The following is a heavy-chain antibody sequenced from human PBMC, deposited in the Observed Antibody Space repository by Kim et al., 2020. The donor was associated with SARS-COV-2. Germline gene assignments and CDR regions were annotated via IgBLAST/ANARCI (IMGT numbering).Heavy chain of an antibody. D-gene: IGHD2-2*01. CDR1: GFTFSDYY. V-gene: IGHV3-11*01. CDR3: VRDLASNRRHRYRA. CDR2: ISNSDNTI. Sequence: GGSLRLSCAASGFTFSDYYMSWIRQAPGKGLEWLSYISNSDNTISYADSVKGRFTISRDNAKNSLYLQMNSLRAADTAVYYCVRDLASNRRHRYRAWGQGTLVTVSS. J-gene: IGHJ5*02.